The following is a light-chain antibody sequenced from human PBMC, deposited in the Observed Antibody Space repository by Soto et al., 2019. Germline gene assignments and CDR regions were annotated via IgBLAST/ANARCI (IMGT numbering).Light chain of an antibody. CDR3: SSYTNNLGV. V-gene: IGLV2-14*01. J-gene: IGLJ1*01. Sequence: QSVLTQPASVSGFPGRSITISCTGTSSDVGGYNYVSWYQQYPGKVPKLIIFDVSNRPSGVSNRFSGSKSGNTASLTISGLQAEDEADYYCSSYTNNLGVFGTGTKVTVL. CDR1: SSDVGGYNY. CDR2: DVS.